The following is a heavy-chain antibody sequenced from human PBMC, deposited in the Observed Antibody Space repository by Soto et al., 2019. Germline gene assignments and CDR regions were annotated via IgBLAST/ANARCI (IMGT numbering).Heavy chain of an antibody. CDR1: GFTFTSFA. J-gene: IGHJ4*02. CDR2: ISSSGENT. Sequence: EVQLLESGGGLVQPGGSLRLSCAASGFTFTSFAMSWVRQAPGKGLEWVSSISSSGENTIYADSVKGRFTISRDNSKSTLFLQMNSLRADDTAVYYCTADLYYYDSSVYSYYFDHWGQGTLVTVSS. V-gene: IGHV3-23*01. CDR3: TADLYYYDSSVYSYYFDH. D-gene: IGHD3-22*01.